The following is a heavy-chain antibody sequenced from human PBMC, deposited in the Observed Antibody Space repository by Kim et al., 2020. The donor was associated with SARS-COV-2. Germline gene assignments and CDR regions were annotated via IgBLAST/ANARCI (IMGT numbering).Heavy chain of an antibody. V-gene: IGHV3-11*01. D-gene: IGHD1-26*01. CDR2: ISSSGSTI. CDR3: ARGPRYGGSQAGY. Sequence: GGSLRLSCAASGFIFSDYYMTWIRQAPGKGLDWVSYISSSGSTIYYADSVKGRFTISRDNARNSLYLQMNSLRAEDTAVYYCARGPRYGGSQAGYWGQGTLVTVSS. J-gene: IGHJ4*02. CDR1: GFIFSDYY.